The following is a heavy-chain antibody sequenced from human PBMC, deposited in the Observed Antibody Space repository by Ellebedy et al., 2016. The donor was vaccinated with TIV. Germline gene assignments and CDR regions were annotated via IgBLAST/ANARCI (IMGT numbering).Heavy chain of an antibody. D-gene: IGHD3-10*01. V-gene: IGHV5-10-1*01. Sequence: GESLMISCKGSGYSFTSYCIGWVRQMPGKGLEWMGRIDPSDSYTNYSPSFQVHVTISADKSISTAYLQWSSLKASDTAMYYCARLIGGPGDFDIWGQGTMVTVSS. CDR2: IDPSDSYT. CDR1: GYSFTSYC. CDR3: ARLIGGPGDFDI. J-gene: IGHJ3*02.